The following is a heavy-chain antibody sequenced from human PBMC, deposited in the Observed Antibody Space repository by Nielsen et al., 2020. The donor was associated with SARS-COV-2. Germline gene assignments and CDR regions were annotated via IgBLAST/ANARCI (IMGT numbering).Heavy chain of an antibody. Sequence: SETLSLTCTVSGGSISSGGYYWSWIRQHPGKGLEWIGYIYYSGSTYYNPSLKSRVTISVDTSKNQFSLKLSSVTAADTAVYYCARGKKNYYYYGMDVWGQGTTVTVSS. J-gene: IGHJ6*02. CDR2: IYYSGST. CDR3: ARGKKNYYYYGMDV. V-gene: IGHV4-31*03. CDR1: GGSISSGGYY.